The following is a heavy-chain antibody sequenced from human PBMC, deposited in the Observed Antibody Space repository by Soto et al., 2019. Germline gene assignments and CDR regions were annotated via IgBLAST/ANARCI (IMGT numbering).Heavy chain of an antibody. V-gene: IGHV4-34*01. CDR1: GGSFSGYY. CDR3: ARERRYCSSTSCYCWFDP. CDR2: INHSGST. D-gene: IGHD2-2*01. J-gene: IGHJ5*02. Sequence: SETLSLTCAVYGGSFSGYYWSWIRQPPGKGLEWIGEINHSGSTNYNPSLKSRATISVDTSKNQFSLKLSSVTAADTAVYYCARERRYCSSTSCYCWFDPWGQGTLVTVSS.